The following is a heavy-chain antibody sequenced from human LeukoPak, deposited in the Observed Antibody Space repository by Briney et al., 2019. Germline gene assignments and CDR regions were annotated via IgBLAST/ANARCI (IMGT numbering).Heavy chain of an antibody. D-gene: IGHD3/OR15-3a*01. CDR1: GYSFTSYW. V-gene: IGHV5-51*01. CDR3: ARHRRSIKIFGPPYDAFDI. J-gene: IGHJ3*02. CDR2: IYPGDSDT. Sequence: GESLKISCKGSGYSFTSYWIGWVRQMPGKGLEWMGIIYPGDSDTRYSPSFQGQVTISADKSNSTAYLQWSSLKASDTAMYYCARHRRSIKIFGPPYDAFDIWGQGTMVTLSS.